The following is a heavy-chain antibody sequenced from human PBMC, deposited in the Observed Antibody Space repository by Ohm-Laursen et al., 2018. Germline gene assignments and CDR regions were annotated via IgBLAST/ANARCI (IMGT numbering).Heavy chain of an antibody. V-gene: IGHV1-2*02. Sequence: ASVNVSCKASGYTFTGYYMHWVRQAPGQGLEWMGWINPNSGGTNYAQKFQGRVTMTRDTSISTAYMELSRLRSDDTAVYYCARDVIGLVVITHSPLDYWGQGTLVTVSS. D-gene: IGHD3-22*01. CDR1: GYTFTGYY. CDR3: ARDVIGLVVITHSPLDY. CDR2: INPNSGGT. J-gene: IGHJ4*02.